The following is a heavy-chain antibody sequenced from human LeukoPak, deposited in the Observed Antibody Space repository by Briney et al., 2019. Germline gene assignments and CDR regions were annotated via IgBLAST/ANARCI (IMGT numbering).Heavy chain of an antibody. J-gene: IGHJ6*04. Sequence: GASVKVSCKASGYTFTSHGISWVRQAPGQGLEWMGWISVYNGKIRYAETFQGRVTMTTDTSTSEAYMELRSLTSDDTAVYYCARDLRYFDWSPPSPTRGYYGMDVWGTGTTVTVSS. CDR1: GYTFTSHG. CDR2: ISVYNGKI. D-gene: IGHD3-9*01. CDR3: ARDLRYFDWSPPSPTRGYYGMDV. V-gene: IGHV1-18*04.